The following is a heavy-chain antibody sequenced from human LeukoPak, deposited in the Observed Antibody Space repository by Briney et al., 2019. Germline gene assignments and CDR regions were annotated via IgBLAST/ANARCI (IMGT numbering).Heavy chain of an antibody. Sequence: SETLSLTCTVSGGSISSSSYYWGWIRQPPGKGLEWIGSIYYSGSTYYNPSLKSRVTISVDTSKNQFSLKLSSVTAADTAVYYCARGPRGSGSYYRYWGQGTLVTVSS. CDR1: GGSISSSSYY. D-gene: IGHD3-10*01. CDR3: ARGPRGSGSYYRY. J-gene: IGHJ4*02. V-gene: IGHV4-39*07. CDR2: IYYSGST.